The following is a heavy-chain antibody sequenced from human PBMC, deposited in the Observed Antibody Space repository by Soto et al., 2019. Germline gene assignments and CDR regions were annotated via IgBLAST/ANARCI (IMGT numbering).Heavy chain of an antibody. Sequence: GASVKVSCKASVYTFTSYGISWVRQAPGQGLEWMGWISAYNGNTNYAQKLQGRVTMTTDTSTSTAYMELRSLRSDDTAVYYCARGQHLGELSLSRGPLAYWGQGTLVTVSS. D-gene: IGHD3-16*02. CDR3: ARGQHLGELSLSRGPLAY. V-gene: IGHV1-18*01. CDR1: VYTFTSYG. J-gene: IGHJ4*02. CDR2: ISAYNGNT.